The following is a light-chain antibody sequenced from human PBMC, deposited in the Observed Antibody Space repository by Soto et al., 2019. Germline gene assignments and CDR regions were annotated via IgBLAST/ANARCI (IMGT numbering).Light chain of an antibody. Sequence: QAVLTQPRSVSGSPRQSVTISCTGTSSHVGGYNYVSWYQQHPGEAPKLMIYDVSKRPSGVPDRFSGSKSGNTASLTISGLQAEDEGDYYCCSYAGSYTLVFGGGTKVTVL. CDR3: CSYAGSYTLV. CDR1: SSHVGGYNY. V-gene: IGLV2-11*01. CDR2: DVS. J-gene: IGLJ3*02.